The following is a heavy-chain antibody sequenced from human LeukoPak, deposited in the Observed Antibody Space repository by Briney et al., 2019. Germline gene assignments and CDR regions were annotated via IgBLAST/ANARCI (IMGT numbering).Heavy chain of an antibody. V-gene: IGHV3-23*01. J-gene: IGHJ4*02. CDR3: ARDIDFWSGYPTRDY. Sequence: PGGSLRLSCAASGFTFSSYAMSWVRQAPGKGLEWVSAISGSGGSTYYADSVKGRFTISRDNSKNTLYLQMNSLRAEDTAVYYCARDIDFWSGYPTRDYWGQGTLVTVSS. CDR2: ISGSGGST. D-gene: IGHD3-3*01. CDR1: GFTFSSYA.